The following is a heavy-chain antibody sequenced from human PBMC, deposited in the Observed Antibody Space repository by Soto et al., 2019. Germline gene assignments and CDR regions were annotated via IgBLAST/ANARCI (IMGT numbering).Heavy chain of an antibody. J-gene: IGHJ4*02. V-gene: IGHV3-72*01. CDR3: SIGKKILDY. CDR1: GTTVSDYY. Sequence: PGGSLRLSCAASGTTVSDYYMDWVRQAPGKGLEWVGRSRNRSRSYSTEYAASVKGRFTILRDDSSDLVSLQMNSLKTEDTAVYYCSIGKKILDYWGPGTLVTVSS. CDR2: SRNRSRSYST.